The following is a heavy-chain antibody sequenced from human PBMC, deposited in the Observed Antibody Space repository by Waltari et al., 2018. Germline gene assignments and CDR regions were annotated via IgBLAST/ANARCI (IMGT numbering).Heavy chain of an antibody. CDR1: GGSISSYY. D-gene: IGHD1-26*01. CDR3: ARDHQSGSYYFAY. Sequence: QVQLQESGPGLVKPSETLSLTCTVSGGSISSYYWSWIRQPAGKGLEWIWRIYNSGTTNYNPSLKCRVTMSVDTSKNQFSLKLSSVTAADTAVYYCARDHQSGSYYFAYWGQGTLVTVSS. J-gene: IGHJ4*02. V-gene: IGHV4-4*07. CDR2: IYNSGTT.